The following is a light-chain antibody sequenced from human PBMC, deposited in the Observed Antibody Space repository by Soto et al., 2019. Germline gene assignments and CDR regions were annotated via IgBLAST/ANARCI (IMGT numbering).Light chain of an antibody. CDR1: SSDVGSYNL. CDR2: EVS. CDR3: CSYAGSSSYV. Sequence: QSVLTQPASVCGSPGQSINIYCTGNSSDVGSYNLVSWYQQLPGKAHKLMIYEVSKRPSGVSNRFSGSKSGNTASLTISGLQAEDEADYYCCSYAGSSSYVFGTGTKVTVL. V-gene: IGLV2-23*02. J-gene: IGLJ1*01.